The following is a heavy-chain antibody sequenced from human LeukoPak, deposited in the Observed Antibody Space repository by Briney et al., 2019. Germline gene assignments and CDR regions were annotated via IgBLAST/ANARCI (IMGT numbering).Heavy chain of an antibody. J-gene: IGHJ6*02. D-gene: IGHD1-7*01. V-gene: IGHV3-48*02. CDR2: ISSSSSTI. Sequence: GGSLRLSCAASAFTFSSYSMNWVRQAPGKGLEWVSHISSSSSTIYYADSVKGRFTISRDNAKNSLYLQMNSLRDEDTAVYYCARDRGIGKRLELRQGMDVWGQGTTVTVSS. CDR3: ARDRGIGKRLELRQGMDV. CDR1: AFTFSSYS.